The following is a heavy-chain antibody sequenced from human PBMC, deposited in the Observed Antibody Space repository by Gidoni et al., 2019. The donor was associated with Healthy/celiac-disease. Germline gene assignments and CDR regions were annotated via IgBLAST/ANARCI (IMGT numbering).Heavy chain of an antibody. CDR1: GFTFSSYG. J-gene: IGHJ6*02. CDR2: IWYDVSNK. CDR3: ASSAGAYYYYGMDV. D-gene: IGHD1-26*01. V-gene: IGHV3-33*01. Sequence: QVQLVESGGGVVQPGRSLRLSCAASGFTFSSYGMHCVRQAPGKGLEWVAVIWYDVSNKYYADSVKGRFTISRDNSKNTLYLQMNSLRAEDTAVYYCASSAGAYYYYGMDVWGQGTTVTVSS.